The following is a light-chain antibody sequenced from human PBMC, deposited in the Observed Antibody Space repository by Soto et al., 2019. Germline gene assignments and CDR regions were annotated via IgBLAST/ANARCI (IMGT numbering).Light chain of an antibody. CDR2: DVS. CDR1: SSDVGGYNH. J-gene: IGLJ1*01. V-gene: IGLV2-11*01. CDR3: SSYAGSSAYV. Sequence: QSALTQPRSVSGSPGQSVTISCTGTSSDVGGYNHVSWYQQNPGEAPKVMIFDVSKRPSGVPDRFSGSKSDNTASLTISGLQAEDEADYYCSSYAGSSAYVFGAGTKVTVL.